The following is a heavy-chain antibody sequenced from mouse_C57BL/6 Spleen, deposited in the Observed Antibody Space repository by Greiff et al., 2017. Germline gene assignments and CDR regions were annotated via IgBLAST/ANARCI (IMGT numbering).Heavy chain of an antibody. CDR2: IHPSDSDT. CDR1: GYTFTSYW. J-gene: IGHJ3*01. Sequence: QVHVKQPGAELVKPGASVKVSCKASGYTFTSYWMHWVKQRPGQGLEWIGRIHPSDSDTNYNQKFKGKATLTVDKSSSTAYMQLSSLTSEDSAVYYCAMDWDAYWGQGTLVTVSA. D-gene: IGHD4-1*01. V-gene: IGHV1-74*01. CDR3: AMDWDAY.